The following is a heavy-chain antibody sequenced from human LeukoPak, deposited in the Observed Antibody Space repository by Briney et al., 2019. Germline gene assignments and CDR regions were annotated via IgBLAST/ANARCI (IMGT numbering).Heavy chain of an antibody. CDR3: ARDYDRGIRAFDY. D-gene: IGHD1-14*01. CDR1: GFSFSLYA. J-gene: IGHJ4*02. Sequence: GGSLRLSCSASGFSFSLYAMSWVRQVPEKGLEWVSAVSDSGGSTYYADSVKGRFTISRDNAKNTLYLQMNSLRAEDTAIYYCARDYDRGIRAFDYWGQGTLVTVSS. CDR2: VSDSGGST. V-gene: IGHV3-23*01.